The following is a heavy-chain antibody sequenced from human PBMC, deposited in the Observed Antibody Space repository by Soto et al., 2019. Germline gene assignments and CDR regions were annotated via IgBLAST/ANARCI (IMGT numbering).Heavy chain of an antibody. CDR1: GFTFSSYA. J-gene: IGHJ6*02. CDR2: SSARGGST. V-gene: IGHV3-23*01. CDR3: AKDLERLRFIHYFYYYYGMDV. Sequence: GGSLRLSCADSGFTFSSYAMSWVRQAPGKGLEWVSASSARGGSTYNADSVKGRFTISRDNSKNTLYLQMNSLRAEDTAVYYCAKDLERLRFIHYFYYYYGMDVWGQGTTVTVSS. D-gene: IGHD5-12*01.